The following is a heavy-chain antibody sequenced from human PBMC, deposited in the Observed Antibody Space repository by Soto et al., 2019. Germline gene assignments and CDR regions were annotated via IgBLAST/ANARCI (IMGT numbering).Heavy chain of an antibody. V-gene: IGHV1-18*01. Sequence: VKVSCKTSGYTFTAFGITWVRQAPGQGLEWMGWISTYNDDTKYAQKVQGRLTMTTDTSTSTAYMELRSLTSDDTAVYYCARDQEQQQLVRKDYYYYYGMDVWGQGTTVTVSS. CDR1: GYTFTAFG. CDR3: ARDQEQQQLVRKDYYYYYGMDV. D-gene: IGHD6-13*01. CDR2: ISTYNDDT. J-gene: IGHJ6*02.